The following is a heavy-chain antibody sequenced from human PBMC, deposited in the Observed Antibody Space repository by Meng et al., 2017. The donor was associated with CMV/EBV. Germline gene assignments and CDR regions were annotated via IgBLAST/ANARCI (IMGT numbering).Heavy chain of an antibody. Sequence: GSLRLSCKVSGGSISNYFWTWIRQPPGKGLEWIGDIYYSGSTNYNPSLTSRLTISVDTSKNDFSLQLSSVTAADTAVYYCASGWTKDMDVWGRGTTVTVSS. CDR2: IYYSGST. J-gene: IGHJ6*02. V-gene: IGHV4-59*12. D-gene: IGHD3/OR15-3a*01. CDR3: ASGWTKDMDV. CDR1: GGSISNYF.